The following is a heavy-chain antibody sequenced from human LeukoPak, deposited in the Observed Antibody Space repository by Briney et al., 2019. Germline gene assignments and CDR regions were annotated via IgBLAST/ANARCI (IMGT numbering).Heavy chain of an antibody. CDR2: IVGSGGST. CDR3: AKDQAGSLVSGSYSLDY. J-gene: IGHJ4*02. CDR1: GFTFSSYA. V-gene: IGHV3-23*01. D-gene: IGHD3-10*01. Sequence: GGSLRLSCAASGFTFSSYAMSWVRQAPGEGLEWVSAIVGSGGSTHYADSVKGRFTISRDNSKNTLYLQMNSLRAEDTAVYYCAKDQAGSLVSGSYSLDYWGQGTLVTVSS.